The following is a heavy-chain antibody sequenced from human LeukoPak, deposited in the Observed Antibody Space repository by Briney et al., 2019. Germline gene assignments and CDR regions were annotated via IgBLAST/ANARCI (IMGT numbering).Heavy chain of an antibody. CDR1: GGSISSSSYY. CDR3: ARRPIQLWTPGMDV. D-gene: IGHD5-18*01. V-gene: IGHV4-39*01. Sequence: PSETLSLTCTVSGGSISSSSYYWGWIRQPPGKGLEWIGSIYYSGSTYYNPSLKSRVTISVHTSKNQFSLKLSSVTAADTAVYYGARRPIQLWTPGMDVWGQGTTVTVSS. CDR2: IYYSGST. J-gene: IGHJ6*02.